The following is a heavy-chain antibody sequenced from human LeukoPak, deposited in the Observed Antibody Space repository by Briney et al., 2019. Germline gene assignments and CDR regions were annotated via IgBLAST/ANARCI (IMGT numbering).Heavy chain of an antibody. Sequence: SETLSLTCTVSGGSISSSSYYWGWIRQPPGKGLEWIGSIYYSGSTYYNPSLKSRVTISVDTSKNQFSLKLSSVTAADTAVYYCARQSGYCSSTSCYEDYWGQGTLVTVSS. CDR3: ARQSGYCSSTSCYEDY. CDR2: IYYSGST. J-gene: IGHJ4*02. CDR1: GGSISSSSYY. D-gene: IGHD2-2*01. V-gene: IGHV4-39*07.